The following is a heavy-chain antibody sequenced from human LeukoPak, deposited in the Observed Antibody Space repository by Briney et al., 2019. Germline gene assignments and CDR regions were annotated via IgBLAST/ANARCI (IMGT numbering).Heavy chain of an antibody. V-gene: IGHV3-48*03. CDR1: GFTFSSYE. J-gene: IGHJ4*02. CDR3: ARGSVAGDY. D-gene: IGHD6-19*01. CDR2: ISSSGSTI. Sequence: PGGSLRLSCAASGFTFSSYEMNWVRQAPGKGLEWASYISSSGSTIYYADSVKGRFTISRDNAKNSLYLQMNSLRAEDTAVYYCARGSVAGDYWGQGTLVTVSS.